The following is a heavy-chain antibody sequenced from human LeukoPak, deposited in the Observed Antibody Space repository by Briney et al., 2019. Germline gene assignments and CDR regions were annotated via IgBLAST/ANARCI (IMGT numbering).Heavy chain of an antibody. CDR3: AREGGQYYDSSGYYYPNWFDP. J-gene: IGHJ5*02. CDR1: GFTFSSYA. V-gene: IGHV3-23*01. CDR2: ISGSGGST. D-gene: IGHD3-22*01. Sequence: GGSLRLSCAASGFTFSSYAMSWVRQAPGKGLEWVSAISGSGGSTYYADSVKGRFTISRDNSKNTLYLQMNSLRAEDTAVYYCAREGGQYYDSSGYYYPNWFDPWGQGTLVTVSS.